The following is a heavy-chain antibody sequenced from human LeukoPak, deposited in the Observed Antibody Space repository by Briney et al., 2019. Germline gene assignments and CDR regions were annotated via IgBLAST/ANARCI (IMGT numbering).Heavy chain of an antibody. Sequence: SETLALTCTVSGASVSSNRYYWAWIRQPPGKGLEWIGSLYYSGGTYHNPSLKSRVTMSVDTSKNQISLKLNSVTAADTAVYYCAHRNAVMVRFYYDYWGQGTLALVSS. D-gene: IGHD5-18*01. V-gene: IGHV4-39*07. CDR3: AHRNAVMVRFYYDY. J-gene: IGHJ4*02. CDR2: LYYSGGT. CDR1: GASVSSNRYY.